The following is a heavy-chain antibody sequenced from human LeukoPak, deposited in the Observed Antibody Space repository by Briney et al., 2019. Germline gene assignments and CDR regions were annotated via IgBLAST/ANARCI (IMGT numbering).Heavy chain of an antibody. Sequence: GGSLRLSCAASGFTFSSYSMNWVRQAPGKGLEWVSSISSSSSYRYYADSAKGRFTISRDNAKNSLYLQMNSLRAEDTAVYYCAKEKTVSDAFDIWGQGTMVTVSS. V-gene: IGHV3-21*04. D-gene: IGHD5/OR15-5a*01. CDR1: GFTFSSYS. J-gene: IGHJ3*02. CDR3: AKEKTVSDAFDI. CDR2: ISSSSSYR.